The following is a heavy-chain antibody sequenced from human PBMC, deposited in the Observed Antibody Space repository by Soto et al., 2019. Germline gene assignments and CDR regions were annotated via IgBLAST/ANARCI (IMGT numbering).Heavy chain of an antibody. V-gene: IGHV1-69*19. CDR1: GGTFNTYA. J-gene: IGHJ4*02. CDR3: AREVQVHTPAFVY. CDR2: ISPTFGAG. Sequence: HVQLVQSGAEMKKPGSSVKVSCQSSGGTFNTYAMNWVRQAAGQGPEWMGDISPTFGAGNYAPKFQGRVTITADESTGTSYMQLSSLTSEDTALYFCAREVQVHTPAFVYWGQGTLVTVSS. D-gene: IGHD3-10*01.